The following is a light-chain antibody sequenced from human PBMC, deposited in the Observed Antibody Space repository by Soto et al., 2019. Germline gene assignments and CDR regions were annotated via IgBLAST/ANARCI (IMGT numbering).Light chain of an antibody. CDR1: SSNIGAGYD. CDR3: QSYDSSLRGSV. CDR2: GNS. J-gene: IGLJ2*01. V-gene: IGLV1-40*01. Sequence: QSVLTQPPSVSGAPGQRVTISCTGSSSNIGAGYDVHWYQQLPGTAPKLLIYGNSNRPSGVPNRFSGSKSGTSASLAIPGLQAEDEDAYYCQSYDSSLRGSVFGGGTKLTVL.